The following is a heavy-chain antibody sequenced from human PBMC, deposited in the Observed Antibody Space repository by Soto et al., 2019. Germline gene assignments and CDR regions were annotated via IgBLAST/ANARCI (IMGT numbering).Heavy chain of an antibody. V-gene: IGHV3-30*18. J-gene: IGHJ1*01. CDR2: ISYDGSNK. D-gene: IGHD2-15*01. CDR3: AKDKGYCSGGSCYQNHFQH. CDR1: GFTFSSYG. Sequence: QVQLVESGGGVVQPGRSLRLSCVASGFTFSSYGMHWVRQAPGKGLEWVAVISYDGSNKYYADSVKGRFTISRDNSKNTLYLQMNSLRAEDTAVYYCAKDKGYCSGGSCYQNHFQHWGQGTLVTVSS.